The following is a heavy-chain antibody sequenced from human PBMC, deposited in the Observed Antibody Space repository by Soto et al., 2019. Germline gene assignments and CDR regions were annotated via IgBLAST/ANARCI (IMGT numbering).Heavy chain of an antibody. J-gene: IGHJ4*02. CDR2: IYSGGST. D-gene: IGHD3-22*01. CDR1: GFTVSSNY. Sequence: GGSLRLSCAASGFTVSSNYMSWVRQAPGKGLEWVSVIYSGGSTYYADSVKGRFTISRDNSKNTLYLQMNSLRAEDTAVYYCARDRNYYDSSGPPHWGQGTLVTVSS. CDR3: ARDRNYYDSSGPPH. V-gene: IGHV3-66*01.